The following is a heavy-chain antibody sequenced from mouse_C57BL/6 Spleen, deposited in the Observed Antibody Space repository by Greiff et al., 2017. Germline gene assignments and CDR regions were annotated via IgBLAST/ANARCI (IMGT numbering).Heavy chain of an antibody. D-gene: IGHD1-1*01. CDR2: INYDGSST. CDR3: ASYGSTGYFDV. V-gene: IGHV5-16*01. CDR1: GFTFSDYY. J-gene: IGHJ1*03. Sequence: EVQLVESEGGLVQPGSSMKLSCTASGFTFSDYYMAWVRPVPEKGLEWVANINYDGSSTYYLDSLKSRFIISRDNAKNILYLQMSSLKSEDTATYYCASYGSTGYFDVWGTGTTVTVSS.